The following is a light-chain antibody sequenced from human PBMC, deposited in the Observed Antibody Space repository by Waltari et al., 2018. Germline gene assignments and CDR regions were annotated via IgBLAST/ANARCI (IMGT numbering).Light chain of an antibody. Sequence: QSALTQPASVSGSPGQSITISCTGTSSDIGSYRYVSWYQQHPGKAPKLMIYDVIYRPSGVSNRFSGSKSGNTASLTISGLQAEDEADYYCSSYSSSSIVVFGGGTKLTVL. V-gene: IGLV2-14*03. CDR3: SSYSSSSIVV. CDR1: SSDIGSYRY. CDR2: DVI. J-gene: IGLJ2*01.